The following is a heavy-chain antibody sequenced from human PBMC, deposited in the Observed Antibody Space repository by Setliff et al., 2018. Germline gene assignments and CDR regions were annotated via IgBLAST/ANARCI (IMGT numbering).Heavy chain of an antibody. J-gene: IGHJ6*03. D-gene: IGHD3-3*01. CDR3: ARDFCIPHFGVARGSYYYMDA. V-gene: IGHV4-59*11. CDR1: GDSISSHF. CDR2: IYYTGST. Sequence: SETLSLTCTVSGDSISSHFWTWIRQPPGKGLEWVGHIYYTGSTSYNASVKSRVTVSLDTSKNQFSLKLSSVTAADTAVYYCARDFCIPHFGVARGSYYYMDAWGKGTTVTVSS.